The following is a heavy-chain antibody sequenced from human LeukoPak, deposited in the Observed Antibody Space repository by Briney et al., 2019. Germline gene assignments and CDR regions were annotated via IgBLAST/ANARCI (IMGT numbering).Heavy chain of an antibody. CDR3: AKDRSGGIAAAAY. D-gene: IGHD6-13*01. V-gene: IGHV3-23*01. J-gene: IGHJ4*02. CDR2: ISGSGGST. CDR1: GFTFRSYA. Sequence: PGGSLRLSCAASGFTFRSYAMSWVRQAPGKGLEWVSAISGSGGSTYYADSVKGRCTISRDNSKNTLYLQMNSLRAEETAVYYCAKDRSGGIAAAAYWGQGTLVTVSS.